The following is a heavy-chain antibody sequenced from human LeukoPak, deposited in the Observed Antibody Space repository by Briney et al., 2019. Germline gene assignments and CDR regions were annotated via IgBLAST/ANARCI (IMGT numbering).Heavy chain of an antibody. CDR2: ISRRDDYT. Sequence: GGSLRLSCAASGFAFSSYAMSWVRQPPGKGLEWVSVISRRDDYTYYADSVKGRFTISRDNAKNTLYLQMNSLRAEDTAVYYCAVNGVAAYYFDYWGQGTLVTVSS. J-gene: IGHJ4*02. CDR1: GFAFSSYA. V-gene: IGHV3-23*01. D-gene: IGHD2-15*01. CDR3: AVNGVAAYYFDY.